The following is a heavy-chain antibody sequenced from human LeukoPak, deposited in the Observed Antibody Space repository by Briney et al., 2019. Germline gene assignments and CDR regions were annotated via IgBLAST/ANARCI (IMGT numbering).Heavy chain of an antibody. CDR1: GFTFSSYD. J-gene: IGHJ4*02. D-gene: IGHD3-22*01. CDR3: AKEYRYYYDSSGPFDY. Sequence: PGGSLRLSCAASGFTFSSYDMSWVRQAPGKGLEWVSAISGSGGSTYYADSVKGRFTISRGNSKNTLYLQMNSLRAEDTAVYYCAKEYRYYYDSSGPFDYWGQGTLVTVSS. CDR2: ISGSGGST. V-gene: IGHV3-23*01.